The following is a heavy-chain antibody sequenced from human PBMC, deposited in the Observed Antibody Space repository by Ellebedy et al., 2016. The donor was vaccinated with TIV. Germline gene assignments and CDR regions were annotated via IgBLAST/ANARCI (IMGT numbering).Heavy chain of an antibody. CDR3: ASRQRGSRFYFQY. J-gene: IGHJ1*01. CDR2: IYYSWST. Sequence: MPSETLSLTCSVSGGSISSSSYYWGWIRQPPGKGLEWIGTIYYSWSTWYHPSLKSRVTISLDTSKNQFSLKLRSVTAADTAVYYCASRQRGSRFYFQYWGQGTLVAVSS. D-gene: IGHD6-25*01. CDR1: GGSISSSSYY. V-gene: IGHV4-39*01.